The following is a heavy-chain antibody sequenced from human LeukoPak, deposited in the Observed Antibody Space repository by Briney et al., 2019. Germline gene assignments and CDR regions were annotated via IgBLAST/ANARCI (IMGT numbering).Heavy chain of an antibody. J-gene: IGHJ6*02. CDR1: GYTFTGYY. V-gene: IGHV1-2*02. CDR2: INPNSGGT. CDR3: AREDGSYPYYYYGMDV. Sequence: ASVTVSCTASGYTFTGYYMHWVRQAPGQGLEWMGWINPNSGGTNYAQKFQGRVTMTRDTSISTAYMELSRLRSDDTAVYYCAREDGSYPYYYYGMDVWGQGTTVTVSS. D-gene: IGHD1-26*01.